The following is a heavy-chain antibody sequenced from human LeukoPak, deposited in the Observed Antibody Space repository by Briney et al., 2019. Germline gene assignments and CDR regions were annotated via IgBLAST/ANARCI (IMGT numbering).Heavy chain of an antibody. Sequence: GGSLRLSCAASGFTFSSYEMNWVRQAPGKGLEWVSYISGSGRTMSYADSVKGRFTISRDNAKNSLYLQMNSLRVEDTAVYHCARGGLYGYDAFDYWGQGTLVTVSS. CDR2: ISGSGRTM. J-gene: IGHJ4*02. D-gene: IGHD5-12*01. CDR3: ARGGLYGYDAFDY. CDR1: GFTFSSYE. V-gene: IGHV3-48*03.